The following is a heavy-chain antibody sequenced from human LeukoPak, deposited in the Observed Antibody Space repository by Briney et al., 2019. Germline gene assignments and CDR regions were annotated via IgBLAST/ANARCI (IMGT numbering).Heavy chain of an antibody. CDR1: GGSISSYY. Sequence: SETLSLTCTVSGGSISSYYWSWIRQPPGKGLEWIGYIYYSGSTNYNPSLKSRVTISVDTSKNQFSLKLGSVTAADTAVYYCAGGVMSRRFDPWGQGTLVTVSS. V-gene: IGHV4-59*12. CDR2: IYYSGST. D-gene: IGHD3-16*01. CDR3: AGGVMSRRFDP. J-gene: IGHJ5*02.